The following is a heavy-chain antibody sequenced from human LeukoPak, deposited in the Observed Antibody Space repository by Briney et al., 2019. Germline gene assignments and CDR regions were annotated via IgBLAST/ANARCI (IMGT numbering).Heavy chain of an antibody. D-gene: IGHD3-22*01. CDR2: ISGYNGNI. Sequence: ASVKVSCKASGYTFTGYYMHWVRQAPGQGLEWMGWISGYNGNINYAQKLQGRVTMTTDTSTSTAYMELRSLRSDDTAVYYCARDLYDSSGYFDYWGQGTLVTVSS. V-gene: IGHV1-18*04. CDR3: ARDLYDSSGYFDY. J-gene: IGHJ4*02. CDR1: GYTFTGYY.